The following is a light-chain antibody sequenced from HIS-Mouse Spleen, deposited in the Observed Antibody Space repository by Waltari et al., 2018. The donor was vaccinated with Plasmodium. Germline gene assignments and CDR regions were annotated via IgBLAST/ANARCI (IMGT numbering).Light chain of an antibody. V-gene: IGLV5-37*01. CDR2: YYSDPDK. CDR3: MIWPSNASGV. CDR1: SQSVSRH. Sequence: VMTQSPATLSVSPGERATPSCRASQSVSRHLAWYPQKPGSPPRYLLYYYSDPDKGQGSGVPSRFSGSKDASANTGILLISGLQSEDEADYYCMIWPSNASGVFGGGTKLTVL. J-gene: IGLJ3*02.